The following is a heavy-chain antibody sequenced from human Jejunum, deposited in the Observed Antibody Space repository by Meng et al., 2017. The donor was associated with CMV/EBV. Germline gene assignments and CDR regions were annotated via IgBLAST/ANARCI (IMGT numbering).Heavy chain of an antibody. CDR3: ARYTASNAFDM. CDR2: MSSSGRDI. D-gene: IGHD2-2*02. Sequence: WATPGFTFSSYEMTWVRQAPGKGLEWISYMSSSGRDIYYEDSVKGRFTISRDIAKNSLYLQMNSLRAEDTAVYYCARYTASNAFDMWGQGRMVTVSS. V-gene: IGHV3-48*03. CDR1: GFTFSSYE. J-gene: IGHJ3*02.